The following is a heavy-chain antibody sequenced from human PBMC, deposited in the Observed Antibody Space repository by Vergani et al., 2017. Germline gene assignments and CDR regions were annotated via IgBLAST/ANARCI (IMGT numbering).Heavy chain of an antibody. D-gene: IGHD3-10*01. V-gene: IGHV4-61*02. CDR3: ARDPASVGWFDP. J-gene: IGHJ5*02. Sequence: QVQLQESGPGLVKPSQTLSLTCTVSGGSISSGSYYWSWIRQPAGKGLEWIGRIYTSGSTNYNPSLKSRVTISVDTSKNQFSLKLSSVTAADTAVYYCARDPASVGWFDPWGQGTLVTVSS. CDR1: GGSISSGSYY. CDR2: IYTSGST.